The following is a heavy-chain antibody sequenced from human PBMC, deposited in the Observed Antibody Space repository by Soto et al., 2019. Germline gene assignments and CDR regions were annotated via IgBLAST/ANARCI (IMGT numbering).Heavy chain of an antibody. V-gene: IGHV3-21*01. CDR2: ISSSSSYI. D-gene: IGHD2-21*01. CDR3: ARVSNGDSYYYGMDV. CDR1: GFTFSSYS. J-gene: IGHJ6*02. Sequence: GGSLRLSCAASGFTFSSYSMNWVRQAPGEGLEWVSSISSSSSYIYYADSVKGRFTISRDNAKNSLYLQMNSLRAEDTAVYYCARVSNGDSYYYGMDVWGQGTTVTVSS.